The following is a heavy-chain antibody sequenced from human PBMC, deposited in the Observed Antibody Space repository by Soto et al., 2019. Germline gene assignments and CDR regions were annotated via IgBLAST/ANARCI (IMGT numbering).Heavy chain of an antibody. Sequence: ASVKVSCKASGYTFTSYAIHWVRQAPGQRLEWMGWINAGNGNTKYSQKFQGRVTITRDTSASTAYMELSSLRSEDTAVYYCAVGLGVAGTFDYWGQGTLVTVSS. D-gene: IGHD6-19*01. V-gene: IGHV1-3*01. CDR1: GYTFTSYA. J-gene: IGHJ4*02. CDR3: AVGLGVAGTFDY. CDR2: INAGNGNT.